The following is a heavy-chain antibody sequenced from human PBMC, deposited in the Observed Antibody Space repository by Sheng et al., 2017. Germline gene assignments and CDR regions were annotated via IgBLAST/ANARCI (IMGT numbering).Heavy chain of an antibody. D-gene: IGHD5-18*01. V-gene: IGHV3-30*02. J-gene: IGHJ4*02. CDR2: IRYDGSNK. CDR3: AKEDPLQQYPFDY. CDR1: GFTFSSYG. Sequence: QVQLVESGGGVVQPGGSLRLSCAASGFTFSSYGMHWVRQAPGKGLEWVAFIRYDGSNKYYADSVKGRFTISRDNSKNTLYLQMNSLRAEDTAVYYCAKEDPLQQYPFDYWGQGTLVTVSS.